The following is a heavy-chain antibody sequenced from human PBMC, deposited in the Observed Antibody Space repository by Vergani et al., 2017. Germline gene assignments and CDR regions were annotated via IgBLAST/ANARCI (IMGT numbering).Heavy chain of an antibody. CDR2: MNPNSGNT. CDR1: GYTFTSYD. J-gene: IGHJ6*02. V-gene: IGHV1-8*03. Sequence: QVQLVQSGAEVKKPGASVKVSCKASGYTFTSYDINWVRQATGQGLEWMGWMNPNSGNTGYAQKFQGRVTITRNTSISTAYMELSSLRSEDTAVYYCARSRGYSGYDYHYYYGMDVWGQGTTVTVSS. CDR3: ARSRGYSGYDYHYYYGMDV. D-gene: IGHD5-12*01.